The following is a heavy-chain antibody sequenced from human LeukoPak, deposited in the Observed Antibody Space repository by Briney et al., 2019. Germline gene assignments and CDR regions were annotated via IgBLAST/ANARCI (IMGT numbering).Heavy chain of an antibody. V-gene: IGHV4-38-2*01. CDR3: ARQCSSSSCFFDY. CDR2: IYHSGST. J-gene: IGHJ4*02. Sequence: PSETLSLTCPVSGYSINRGYYWGSIRQPPEKGLEWIGSIYHSGSTYYNPSLKSRVTLSVDTSKNQFSLKLNSVTAADTAVYYCARQCSSSSCFFDYWGQGTLVTVSS. D-gene: IGHD2-15*01. CDR1: GYSINRGYY.